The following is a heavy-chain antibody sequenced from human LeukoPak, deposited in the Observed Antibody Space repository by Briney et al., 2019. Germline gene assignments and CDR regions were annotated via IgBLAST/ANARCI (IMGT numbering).Heavy chain of an antibody. D-gene: IGHD6-19*01. J-gene: IGHJ4*02. CDR2: INSDGGST. Sequence: GGSLRLSCAASGFTFSSYWMHWVRQAPGKGLVWVSRINSDGGSTSYADSVKGRFTISRDNAKNTLYLQMNSLRAEDTAVYYCARGEQWLARASFDYWSQGTLVTVSS. CDR3: ARGEQWLARASFDY. V-gene: IGHV3-74*01. CDR1: GFTFSSYW.